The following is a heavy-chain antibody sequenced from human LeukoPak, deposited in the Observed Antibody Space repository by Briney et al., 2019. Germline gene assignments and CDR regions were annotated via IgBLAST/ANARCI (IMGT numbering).Heavy chain of an antibody. CDR1: GGSISSYY. V-gene: IGHV4-4*07. D-gene: IGHD3-22*01. CDR2: IYTSGST. CDR3: ARDTYYYDSSGYWADY. Sequence: PSETLSLTCTVSGGSISSYYWSWIRQPAGKGLEWIGRIYTSGSTNYNPSHKSRVTMSVDTSKNQFSLKLSSVTAADTAVYYCARDTYYYDSSGYWADYWGQGTLVTVSS. J-gene: IGHJ4*02.